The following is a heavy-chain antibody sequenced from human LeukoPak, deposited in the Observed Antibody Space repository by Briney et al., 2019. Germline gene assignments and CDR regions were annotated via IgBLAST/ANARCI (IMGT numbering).Heavy chain of an antibody. Sequence: GGSLRLSCAASGFTFSTYVMHWVRQAPGKGLEWVAVIWYDGSKKDYGDSVKGRFTISRDNSKNTLYLQMNSLRAEDTAVYYCAREMNYGDYFDYWGQGTPVTVSS. CDR2: IWYDGSKK. CDR3: AREMNYGDYFDY. D-gene: IGHD4-17*01. J-gene: IGHJ4*02. V-gene: IGHV3-33*01. CDR1: GFTFSTYV.